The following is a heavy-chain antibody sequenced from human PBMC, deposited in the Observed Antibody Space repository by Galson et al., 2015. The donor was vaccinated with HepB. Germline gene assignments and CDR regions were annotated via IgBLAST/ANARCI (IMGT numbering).Heavy chain of an antibody. CDR2: ISGSGGST. CDR3: AKDQHYGSGSRNIYYYYYMDV. V-gene: IGHV3-23*01. Sequence: SLRLSCAASGFTFSSYAMSWVRQAPGKGLEWVSAISGSGGSTYYADSVKGRFTISKDNSKNTLYLQMNSLRAEDTAVYYCAKDQHYGSGSRNIYYYYYMDVWGKGTTVTVSS. J-gene: IGHJ6*03. CDR1: GFTFSSYA. D-gene: IGHD3-10*01.